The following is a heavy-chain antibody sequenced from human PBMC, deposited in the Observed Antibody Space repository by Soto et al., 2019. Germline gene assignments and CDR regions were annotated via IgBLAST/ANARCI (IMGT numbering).Heavy chain of an antibody. CDR1: GGSVASRSYY. V-gene: IGHV4-39*01. CDR3: VSRRCSGTMCNRGGTQFYYMDV. D-gene: IGHD2-2*01. CDR2: IYYSGST. Sequence: QLQLQESGPGLVKPSETLSLTCTGSGGSVASRSYYWGWIRQSPGKGLEWIGSIYYSGSTLYNPSLKTRVIMSVAPSKDQFSRDLRAVTVADPAVYSCVSRRCSGTMCNRGGTQFYYMDVWGNGATVSVSS. J-gene: IGHJ6*03.